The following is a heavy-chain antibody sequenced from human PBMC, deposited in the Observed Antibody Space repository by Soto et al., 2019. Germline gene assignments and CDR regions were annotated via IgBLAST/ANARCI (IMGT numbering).Heavy chain of an antibody. CDR1: GYTFTGHY. CDR3: ARVLAVAGNSPPHYAFDI. Sequence: QVQLVQSGAEVKKPGASVQVSCKASGYTFTGHYMHWVRQAPGQGLAWMGWINPNSGGTNYAQKFQGWVTMTRDTSISTAYMEMSRLRSDDTAVYYCARVLAVAGNSPPHYAFDIWVQGTMVTVSS. D-gene: IGHD6-19*01. J-gene: IGHJ3*02. CDR2: INPNSGGT. V-gene: IGHV1-2*04.